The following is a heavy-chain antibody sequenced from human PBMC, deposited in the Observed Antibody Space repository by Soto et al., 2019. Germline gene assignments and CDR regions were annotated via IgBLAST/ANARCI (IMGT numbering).Heavy chain of an antibody. CDR3: AKDYGSSRYFFDY. CDR2: ISGNGANT. V-gene: IGHV3-23*01. J-gene: IGHJ4*02. CDR1: GFTFINYA. Sequence: HGGSLRLSCAASGFTFINYAMSWVRQAPGEGLEWVSTISGNGANTHYADSVKGRFSISRDNSKNTLYIQMNSLRAEDTAVYYCAKDYGSSRYFFDYWGQGALVTVSS. D-gene: IGHD6-19*01.